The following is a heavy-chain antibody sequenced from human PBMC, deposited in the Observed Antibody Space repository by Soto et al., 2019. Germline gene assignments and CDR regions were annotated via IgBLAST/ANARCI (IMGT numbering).Heavy chain of an antibody. CDR1: GGSISRSGYY. CDR3: SRRAPEGFDP. J-gene: IGHJ5*02. V-gene: IGHV4-39*01. Sequence: SETLSLTCTVSGGSISRSGYYWGWTRQFPGKGLEWIGSMYYRENTYYNPSLKSRITMSVDTSKNQLSLNLSSVTAADTAVYYCSRRAPEGFDPWGQGTLVNVSS. CDR2: MYYRENT.